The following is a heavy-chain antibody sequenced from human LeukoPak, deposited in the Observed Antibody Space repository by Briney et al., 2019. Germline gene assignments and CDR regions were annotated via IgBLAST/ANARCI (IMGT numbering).Heavy chain of an antibody. Sequence: SVKVSCKASGGTFSSYAISWVRQAPGQGLEWMGGIIPIFGTANYAQKFQGRVTITADESTSTAYMELSSLRSEDTAVYYCARDLHGWYDCYFDYWGQGTLVTVSS. D-gene: IGHD6-19*01. V-gene: IGHV1-69*01. CDR3: ARDLHGWYDCYFDY. CDR1: GGTFSSYA. J-gene: IGHJ4*02. CDR2: IIPIFGTA.